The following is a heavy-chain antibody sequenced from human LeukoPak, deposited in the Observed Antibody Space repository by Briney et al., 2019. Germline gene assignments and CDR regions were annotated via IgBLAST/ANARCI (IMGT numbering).Heavy chain of an antibody. Sequence: GGSLTLSCAASGFTFNNHDMHWVRQAPGKGLEWVAGISYDGRNKYYADSVNGRLTISRDNSKNTMNLQMNSLRTGDTAVYYCAKPRDIDSGAFDAWCQGTMVTVS. D-gene: IGHD2-15*01. V-gene: IGHV3-30*18. J-gene: IGHJ3*01. CDR2: ISYDGRNK. CDR1: GFTFNNHD. CDR3: AKPRDIDSGAFDA.